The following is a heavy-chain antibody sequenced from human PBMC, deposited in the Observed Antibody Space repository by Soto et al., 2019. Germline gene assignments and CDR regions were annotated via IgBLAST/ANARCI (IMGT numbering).Heavy chain of an antibody. CDR1: GDSVSSNSAA. CDR2: TYYRSKWYN. V-gene: IGHV6-1*01. Sequence: SQTLSLTCAISGDSVSSNSAAWNWIRQSPSRGLEWLGRTYYRSKWYNDYAVSVKSRITINPDTSKNQFSLQLNSVTPEDTAVYYCARDSPPVQWLVKYNWFDPWGQGTLVTVSS. J-gene: IGHJ5*02. CDR3: ARDSPPVQWLVKYNWFDP. D-gene: IGHD6-19*01.